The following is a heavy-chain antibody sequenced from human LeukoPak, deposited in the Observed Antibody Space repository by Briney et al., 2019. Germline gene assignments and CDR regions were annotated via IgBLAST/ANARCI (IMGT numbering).Heavy chain of an antibody. CDR1: GLTVSSNN. Sequence: GGSLRLSCAASGLTVSSNNMIWVRQAPGKGLEWVSLIDSGGYTYYADSVKGRFTISRDNSKNTLYLQMSSLRVEDTAVYYCARGGSGWYAFDSWGQGTLVTVSS. CDR3: ARGGSGWYAFDS. CDR2: IDSGGYT. D-gene: IGHD6-19*01. J-gene: IGHJ4*02. V-gene: IGHV3-66*01.